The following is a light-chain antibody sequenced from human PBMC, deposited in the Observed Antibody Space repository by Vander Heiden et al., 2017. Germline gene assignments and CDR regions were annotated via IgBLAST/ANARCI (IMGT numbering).Light chain of an antibody. CDR2: DNN. V-gene: IGLV1-51*01. J-gene: IGLJ2*01. CDR3: GTWDSSLSAAGVV. Sequence: QSVLTQPPSVSAAPGQKVTISCSGSSSNIGNNYVSWYQQLPGTAHKLLIYDNNKRPSGIPDRFSGSKSGTSATLGITGLQTGDEADYYCGTWDSSLSAAGVVFGGGTKLTVL. CDR1: SSNIGNNY.